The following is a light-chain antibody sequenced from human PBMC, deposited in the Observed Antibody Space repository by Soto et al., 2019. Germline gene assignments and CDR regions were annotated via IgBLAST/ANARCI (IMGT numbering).Light chain of an antibody. CDR2: EVN. J-gene: IGLJ1*01. CDR3: SSYAGSRNV. CDR1: SSDVGGYNY. V-gene: IGLV2-8*01. Sequence: QSARTQPPSASGSPGQSVAISCTGTSSDVGGYNYVSWYQQHPGKAPKLMIYEVNKRPSGVPDRFSGSKSGNTASLTVSGLQAEDEADYYCSSYAGSRNVFGTGPKVTVL.